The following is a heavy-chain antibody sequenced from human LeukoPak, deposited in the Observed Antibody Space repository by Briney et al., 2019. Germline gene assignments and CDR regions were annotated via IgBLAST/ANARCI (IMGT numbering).Heavy chain of an antibody. CDR1: GYTFTGYY. V-gene: IGHV1-2*02. J-gene: IGHJ4*02. CDR2: INPNSGGT. CDR3: ARFPSPYYYDSGVDY. D-gene: IGHD3-22*01. Sequence: GASVKASCKASGYTFTGYYMHWVRQAPGQGLEWMGWINPNSGGTNYAQKFQGRVTMTRDTSISTAYMELSRLRSDDTAVYYCARFPSPYYYDSGVDYWGQGTLVTVSS.